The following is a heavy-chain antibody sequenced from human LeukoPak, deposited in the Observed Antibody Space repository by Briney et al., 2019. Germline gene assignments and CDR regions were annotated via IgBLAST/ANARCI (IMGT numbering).Heavy chain of an antibody. Sequence: GGSLRLSCAASGFTLSTYEMTWVRQAPGKGLEWVSYISSSGSTVYYADSVKGRFTISRDNAKNSLYLQVNSLRAEDTAVYYCATPLKLPPGYYGMDVWGKGTTVTVSS. D-gene: IGHD2-15*01. V-gene: IGHV3-48*03. CDR2: ISSSGSTV. CDR1: GFTLSTYE. J-gene: IGHJ6*04. CDR3: ATPLKLPPGYYGMDV.